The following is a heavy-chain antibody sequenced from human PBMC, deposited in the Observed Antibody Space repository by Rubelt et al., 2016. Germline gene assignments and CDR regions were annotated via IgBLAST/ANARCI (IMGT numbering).Heavy chain of an antibody. J-gene: IGHJ4*02. V-gene: IGHV1-46*01. CDR1: GYTFTSYY. D-gene: IGHD6-19*01. CDR3: AGGIAVAGTLVD. Sequence: QVQLVQSGAEVKKPGASVKVSCKASGYTFTSYYMHWVQQAPGQGLEWMGIINPSGGSTSYAQKFQGRVTMTRDTSTSTVYMELSSLRSEDTAAYYCAGGIAVAGTLVDWGQGTLVTVSS. CDR2: INPSGGST.